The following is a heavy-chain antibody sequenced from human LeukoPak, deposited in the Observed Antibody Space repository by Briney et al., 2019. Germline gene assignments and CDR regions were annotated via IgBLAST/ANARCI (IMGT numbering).Heavy chain of an antibody. J-gene: IGHJ3*02. CDR2: INHNGNVN. V-gene: IGHV3-7*03. D-gene: IGHD5-18*01. CDR1: GFTFSSYW. Sequence: GGSLRLSCAASGFTFSSYWMNWARQAPGKGLEWVASINHNGNVNYYVDSVKGRFTISRDNAKNSLYLQMSNLRAEDTAVYFCARYSYATFDAFDIWGQGTMVTVSS. CDR3: ARYSYATFDAFDI.